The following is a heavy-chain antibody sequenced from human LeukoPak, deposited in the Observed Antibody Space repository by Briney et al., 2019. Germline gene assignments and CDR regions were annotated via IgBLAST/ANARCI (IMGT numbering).Heavy chain of an antibody. D-gene: IGHD6-19*01. V-gene: IGHV3-21*01. CDR1: GFTFSSYS. CDR3: ASRIAVAGTWFDY. CDR2: ISSSSSYI. J-gene: IGHJ4*02. Sequence: GRSLRLSCAASGFTFSSYSMNWVRQAPGKGLEWVSSISSSSSYIYYADSLKGRFTISRDNAKNSLYLQMNSLRAEDTAVYYCASRIAVAGTWFDYWGQGTLVTVSS.